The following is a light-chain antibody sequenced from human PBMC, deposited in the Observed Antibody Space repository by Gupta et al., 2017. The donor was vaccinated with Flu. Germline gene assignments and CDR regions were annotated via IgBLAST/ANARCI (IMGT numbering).Light chain of an antibody. CDR1: SSNIGSNS. J-gene: IGLJ2*01. CDR3: AAWDDSRNVLV. CDR2: SNS. Sequence: QSLLPQPPSASWTPGQRVTIPGAGCSSNIGSNSVYWYQHLPGAAPKLLMYSNSLRPSEVPDRFFGSKSATSASLATIGLQAEAEADYYCAAWDDSRNVLVFGGGTKLTVL. V-gene: IGLV1-44*01.